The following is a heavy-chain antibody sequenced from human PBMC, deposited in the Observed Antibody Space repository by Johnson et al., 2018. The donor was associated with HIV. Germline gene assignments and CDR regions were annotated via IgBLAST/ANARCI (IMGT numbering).Heavy chain of an antibody. Sequence: QVQLVESGGGLVQPGGSLRLSCAASGFTFSSYSMHWVRQAPGKGLQWVAIISYDGSNNYYADSVTGRFTISRDNSKNTLYLQMNSLRAEDTAVYYCARGKKQWLDEDAFDIWGQGTMVTVSS. J-gene: IGHJ3*02. V-gene: IGHV3-30*04. D-gene: IGHD6-19*01. CDR3: ARGKKQWLDEDAFDI. CDR1: GFTFSSYS. CDR2: ISYDGSNN.